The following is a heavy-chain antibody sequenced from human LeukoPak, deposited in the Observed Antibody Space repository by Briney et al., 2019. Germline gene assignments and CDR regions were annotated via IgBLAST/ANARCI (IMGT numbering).Heavy chain of an antibody. V-gene: IGHV3-21*04. CDR2: ISSSSSSYI. CDR3: ARDRGYNFYYYMDV. J-gene: IGHJ6*03. Sequence: GGSLRLSCAASGFTFSSYSMNWVRQAPGKGLEWVSSISSSSSSYIYYADSVKGRFTISRDNAKNSLYLQMNSLRSEDTAVYYCARDRGYNFYYYMDVWGKGTTVTVSS. D-gene: IGHD5-12*01. CDR1: GFTFSSYS.